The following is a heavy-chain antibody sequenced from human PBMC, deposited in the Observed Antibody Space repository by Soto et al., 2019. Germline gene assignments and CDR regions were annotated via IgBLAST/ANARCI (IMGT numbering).Heavy chain of an antibody. CDR3: ARALIGDFDY. J-gene: IGHJ4*02. V-gene: IGHV4-34*01. CDR1: GGSFSGYY. CDR2: INHSGST. Sequence: SETLSLTCAVYGGSFSGYYLSWIRQPPGKGLEWIGEINHSGSTNYNPSLKSRVTISVDTSKNQFSLKLSSVTAADTAVYYCARALIGDFDYWGQGTLVTVSS. D-gene: IGHD3-10*01.